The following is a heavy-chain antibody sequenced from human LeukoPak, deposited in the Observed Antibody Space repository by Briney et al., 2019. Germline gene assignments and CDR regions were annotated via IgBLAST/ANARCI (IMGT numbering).Heavy chain of an antibody. CDR2: IKHDGRET. D-gene: IGHD3-16*01. Sequence: PGRSLRLSCATSRLTFSSICMSCVRQAPGKGLEWVANIKHDGRETNYMDSVKGRFTISRDNAKNSLHLQMNSLRVEDTAVYYCAKIGGPHGMDVWGQGTTVTVSS. J-gene: IGHJ6*02. CDR3: AKIGGPHGMDV. CDR1: RLTFSSIC. V-gene: IGHV3-7*02.